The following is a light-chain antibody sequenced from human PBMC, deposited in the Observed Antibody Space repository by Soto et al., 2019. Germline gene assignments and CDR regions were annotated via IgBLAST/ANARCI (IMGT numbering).Light chain of an antibody. CDR2: SNN. CDR1: SSNIGSNT. J-gene: IGLJ1*01. CDR3: AAWDDSLSGQV. V-gene: IGLV1-44*01. Sequence: LTQPPSASGTPGQRVTIPCSGSSSNIGSNTVNWYQQLPGTAPKLLIYSNNQRPSGVPDRFSGSKSGTSASLAISGLRSEDEADYYCAAWDDSLSGQVFGTGTKVTVL.